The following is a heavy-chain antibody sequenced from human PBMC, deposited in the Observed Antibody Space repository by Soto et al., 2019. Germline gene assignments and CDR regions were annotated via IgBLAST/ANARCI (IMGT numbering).Heavy chain of an antibody. Sequence: QVQLQESGPGLVKPSETLSLTCTVSGGSMRSYYWTWIRQPPGKGLEWLGCISYTGNANYDPSLKSRVTISVDASNNQFSLRLDSVTAADTAIYVCARDRDYGDYDSWGQGTLVTVSS. J-gene: IGHJ4*02. CDR2: ISYTGNA. CDR1: GGSMRSYY. V-gene: IGHV4-59*01. CDR3: ARDRDYGDYDS. D-gene: IGHD4-17*01.